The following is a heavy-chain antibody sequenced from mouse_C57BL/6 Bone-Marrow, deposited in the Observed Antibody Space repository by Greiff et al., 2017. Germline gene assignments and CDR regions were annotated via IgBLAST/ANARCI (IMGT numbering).Heavy chain of an antibody. Sequence: QVQLQQPGAELVRPGTSVKLSCKASGYTFTSYWMHWVKQRPGQGLEWIGVIDPSDSYTNYNQKFKGKATLTVDTSSSTAYMQLSSLTSEDSAVYYCASTRFAYWGQGTLVTVSA. CDR2: IDPSDSYT. J-gene: IGHJ3*01. V-gene: IGHV1-59*01. D-gene: IGHD1-3*01. CDR3: ASTRFAY. CDR1: GYTFTSYW.